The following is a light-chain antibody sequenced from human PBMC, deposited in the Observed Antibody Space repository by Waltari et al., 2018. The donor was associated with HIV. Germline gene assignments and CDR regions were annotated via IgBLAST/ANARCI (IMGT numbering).Light chain of an antibody. J-gene: IGKJ4*01. CDR1: QSVTSSF. Sequence: ATLSCRASQSVTSSFLSWYQQKPGQAPRLLIYGASSRATGIPDRFSGGGSGTDFTLTISRLEPEDFAVYYCQQYGSSPLTFGGGTKVDIK. CDR3: QQYGSSPLT. V-gene: IGKV3-20*01. CDR2: GAS.